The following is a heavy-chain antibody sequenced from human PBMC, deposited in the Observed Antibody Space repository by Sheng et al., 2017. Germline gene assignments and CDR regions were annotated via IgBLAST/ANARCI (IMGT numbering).Heavy chain of an antibody. Sequence: EVQLVESGGGPVKPGGSLRLSCAASGFTFSSYSMNWVRQAPGKGLEWVSSIPSSSSYIYYADSVKGRFTISRDNTKKSLYLQMNSLRAEDTAVYYCASMPSRDGYMDYFDHWGQGTLVTVSS. CDR1: GFTFSSYS. D-gene: IGHD5-12*01. CDR3: ASMPSRDGYMDYFDH. CDR2: IPSSSSYI. V-gene: IGHV3-21*01. J-gene: IGHJ4*02.